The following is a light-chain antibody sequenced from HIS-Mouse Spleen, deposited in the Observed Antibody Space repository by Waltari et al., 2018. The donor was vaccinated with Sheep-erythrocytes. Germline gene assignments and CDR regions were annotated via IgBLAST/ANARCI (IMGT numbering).Light chain of an antibody. CDR3: CSYAGSSTPWV. J-gene: IGLJ3*02. Sequence: QSALTQPASVSGSPGQSITIPCTGTSSDVGSYHLVPWYHQHPGKAPKLMIYEGSKRPSGVSNRFSGSKSGNTASLTISGLQAEDEADYYCCSYAGSSTPWVFGGGTKLTVL. CDR2: EGS. V-gene: IGLV2-23*01. CDR1: SSDVGSYHL.